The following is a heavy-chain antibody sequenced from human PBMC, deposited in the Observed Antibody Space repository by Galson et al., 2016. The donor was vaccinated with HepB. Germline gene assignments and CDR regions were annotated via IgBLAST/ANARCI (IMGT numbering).Heavy chain of an antibody. CDR1: GYTFSYYG. Sequence: SVKVSCKASGYTFSYYGISWVRQAPGQGLEWVGWISPYNGETRSAQKIQDRLTMTIDSATSTAYMELRNLRSDDTAMYYCARDQPSKISASWFSDFDYWGQGTLVTVS. CDR2: ISPYNGET. D-gene: IGHD6-13*01. J-gene: IGHJ4*02. CDR3: ARDQPSKISASWFSDFDY. V-gene: IGHV1-18*01.